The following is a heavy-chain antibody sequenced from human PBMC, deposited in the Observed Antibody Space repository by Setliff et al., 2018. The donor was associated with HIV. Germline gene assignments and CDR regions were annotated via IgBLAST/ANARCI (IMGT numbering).Heavy chain of an antibody. CDR2: IIPIIGIT. CDR1: GGTFSSYA. D-gene: IGHD3-22*01. J-gene: IGHJ4*02. Sequence: ASVKVSCKASGGTFSSYAISWVRQAPGQGLEWMGGIIPIIGITNQAQKFQGRVTITADKSTNTAYMELSRLRSDDTAVYYCATGRDSSGYYFLADYWGRGTLVTVSS. CDR3: ATGRDSSGYYFLADY. V-gene: IGHV1-69*10.